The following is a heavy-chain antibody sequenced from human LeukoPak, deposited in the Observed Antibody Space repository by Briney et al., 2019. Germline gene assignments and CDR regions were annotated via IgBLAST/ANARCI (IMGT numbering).Heavy chain of an antibody. CDR1: GYTFTDYY. J-gene: IGHJ4*02. CDR3: ARGPHRDFWSGYYLN. CDR2: INSNSGGT. Sequence: ASVKVSCKASGYTFTDYYMHWVRQAPGQGLEWMGWINSNSGGTNYAEKFQGRVTMTRDTSIRTAYMELSRLRSDDTAVYYCARGPHRDFWSGYYLNWGQGPLVTVSS. D-gene: IGHD3-3*01. V-gene: IGHV1-2*02.